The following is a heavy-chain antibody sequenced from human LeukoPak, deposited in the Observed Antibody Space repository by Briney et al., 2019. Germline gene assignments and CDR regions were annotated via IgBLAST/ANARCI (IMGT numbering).Heavy chain of an antibody. CDR1: GFTVSSNY. Sequence: GGSLRLSCAASGFTVSSNYMSWVRQAPGKGLEWVSVIYSGGSTYYADSVKGRFTISRDNSKNTLYLQMDSLRAEDTTVYYCARDGYGSGSYYNEDWGQGTLVTVSS. D-gene: IGHD3-10*01. V-gene: IGHV3-53*01. CDR3: ARDGYGSGSYYNED. J-gene: IGHJ4*02. CDR2: IYSGGST.